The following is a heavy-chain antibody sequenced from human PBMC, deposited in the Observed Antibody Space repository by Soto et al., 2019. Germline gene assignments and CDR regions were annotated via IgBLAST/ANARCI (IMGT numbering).Heavy chain of an antibody. J-gene: IGHJ5*02. CDR1: GFTFSNAC. CDR3: TTDPEMLVAPAAIDADNHGFDT. D-gene: IGHD2-2*01. CDR2: IKRKTDGGTT. V-gene: IGHV3-15*01. Sequence: GGSQRLSCAASGFTFSNACMTWLRQAPGKGLEWVGRIKRKTDGGTTDYAAPVKGRFTISRDDSKNTLYRQLNSQKTKDTAVYYCTTDPEMLVAPAAIDADNHGFDTWGQGTLVTVPS.